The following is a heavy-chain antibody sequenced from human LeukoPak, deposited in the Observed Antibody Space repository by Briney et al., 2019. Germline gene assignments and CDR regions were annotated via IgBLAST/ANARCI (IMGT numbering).Heavy chain of an antibody. D-gene: IGHD2-21*02. J-gene: IGHJ6*03. CDR1: GDSVSSNSAA. Sequence: SQTLSLTCAVSGDSVSSNSAAWNWIRQSPSRGLEWLGRTYYRSKWYNDYAVSVKSRITINPDTSKNQFSLQLNSVTPEDTAVYYCARALAYCGGDCYLAPFYYYYYMDVWGKGTTVTVSS. CDR2: TYYRSKWYN. V-gene: IGHV6-1*01. CDR3: ARALAYCGGDCYLAPFYYYYYMDV.